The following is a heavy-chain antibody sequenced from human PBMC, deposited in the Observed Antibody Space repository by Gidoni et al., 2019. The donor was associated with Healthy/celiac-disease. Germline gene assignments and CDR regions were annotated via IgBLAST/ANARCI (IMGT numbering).Heavy chain of an antibody. Sequence: QVQLQQWGAGLLKPSETLSLTCAVYVGSFSGYYWSWIRQPPGKGLEWIGEINHSGSTNSNPSLQSRVTISVDTSKNQFSLKLSSVTAADTAVYYCARDGHDSSGPGGYYYYMDVWGKGTTVTVSS. CDR2: INHSGST. D-gene: IGHD3-22*01. V-gene: IGHV4-34*01. J-gene: IGHJ6*03. CDR1: VGSFSGYY. CDR3: ARDGHDSSGPGGYYYYMDV.